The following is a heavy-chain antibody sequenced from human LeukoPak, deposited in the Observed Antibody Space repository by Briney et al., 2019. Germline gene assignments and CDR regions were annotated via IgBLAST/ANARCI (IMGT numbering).Heavy chain of an antibody. J-gene: IGHJ5*02. D-gene: IGHD5-18*01. V-gene: IGHV3-21*01. CDR2: ISSSSSYI. CDR1: GFTFSSYS. CDR3: ARDPHVDTVSFDP. Sequence: GGSLRLSCAASGFTFSSYSMNWVRQAPGKGLEWVSSISSSSSYIYYADSVKGRFTISRDNAKNSLYLQMNSLRAEDTAVYYCARDPHVDTVSFDPRGQGTLVTVSS.